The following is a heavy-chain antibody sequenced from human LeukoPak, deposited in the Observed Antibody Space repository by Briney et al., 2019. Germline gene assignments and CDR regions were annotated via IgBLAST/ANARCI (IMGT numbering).Heavy chain of an antibody. D-gene: IGHD6-13*01. V-gene: IGHV3-21*01. CDR2: ISSSSSYI. CDR1: GFTFSSYS. CDR3: ARELGIASYYYYGMDV. J-gene: IGHJ6*02. Sequence: PGGSLRLSCAASGFTFSSYSMNWVRQAPGKGLEWVSSISSSSSYIYYADSVKGRFTISRDNAKNSLYLQMNSLRAEDTAVYYCARELGIASYYYYGMDVWGQGTTVTVSS.